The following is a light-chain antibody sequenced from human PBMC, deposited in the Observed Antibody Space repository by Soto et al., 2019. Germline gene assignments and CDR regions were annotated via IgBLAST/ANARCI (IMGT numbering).Light chain of an antibody. CDR1: SSDVGIYNY. J-gene: IGLJ1*01. Sequence: QSVLTQPASVSGPPGQSIAISCTGSSSDVGIYNYVSWYQQHPGKVPKLIIYGVTNRPSGVSNRFSGSKSGNTASLTISGLQAEDEADYYCSSYTTSSTRVFGTGTKVTVL. CDR3: SSYTTSSTRV. V-gene: IGLV2-14*01. CDR2: GVT.